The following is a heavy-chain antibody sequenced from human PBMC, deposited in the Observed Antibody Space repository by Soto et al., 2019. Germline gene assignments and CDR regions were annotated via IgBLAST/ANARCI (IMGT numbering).Heavy chain of an antibody. CDR3: ARDSSGWYAGWFDP. Sequence: QVQLVESGGGVVQPGRSLRLSCAASGFTFSSYAMHWVHQAPGKGLEWVAVISYDGSNKYYADSVKGRFTISRDNSKNTLYLQMNSLRAEDTAVYYCARDSSGWYAGWFDPWGQGTLVTVSS. J-gene: IGHJ5*02. D-gene: IGHD6-19*01. CDR1: GFTFSSYA. CDR2: ISYDGSNK. V-gene: IGHV3-30-3*01.